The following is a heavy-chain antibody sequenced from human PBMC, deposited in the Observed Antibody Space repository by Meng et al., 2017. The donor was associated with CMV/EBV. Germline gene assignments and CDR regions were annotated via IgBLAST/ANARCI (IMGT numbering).Heavy chain of an antibody. CDR2: ISSSSSYI. Sequence: SCAASGFTFSSYSMNWVRQAPGKGLEWVSSISSSSSYIYYADSVKGRFTISRDNAKNSLYLQMNSLRAEDTAVYYCARDRLVRDTIFGVDYYGMDVWGQGTTVTVSS. CDR3: ARDRLVRDTIFGVDYYGMDV. D-gene: IGHD3-3*01. J-gene: IGHJ6*02. V-gene: IGHV3-21*01. CDR1: GFTFSSYS.